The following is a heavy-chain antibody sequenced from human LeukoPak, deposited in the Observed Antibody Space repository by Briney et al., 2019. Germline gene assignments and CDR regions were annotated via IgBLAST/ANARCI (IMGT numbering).Heavy chain of an antibody. Sequence: GGSLRLSCAASGFTFSSYSMNWVRQAPGKGLECVSAISGSGGSTYYADSVKGRFTISRDNSKNTLYLQMNSLRAEDTAVYYCAKSYCSSTSCYYNVWGQGTLVTVSS. D-gene: IGHD2-2*01. V-gene: IGHV3-23*01. CDR3: AKSYCSSTSCYYNV. J-gene: IGHJ4*02. CDR1: GFTFSSYS. CDR2: ISGSGGST.